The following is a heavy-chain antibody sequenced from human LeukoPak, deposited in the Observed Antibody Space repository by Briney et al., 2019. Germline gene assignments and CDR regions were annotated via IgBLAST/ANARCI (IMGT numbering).Heavy chain of an antibody. CDR1: GYTSTSYY. D-gene: IGHD3-22*01. J-gene: IGHJ4*02. V-gene: IGHV1-46*01. Sequence: GASVKVSCKASGYTSTSYYMHWVRQAPGQGLEWMGIINPSGGSTSYAQKFQGRVTMTRDTSTSTVYMELSSLRSEDTAVYYCARDRNRYYYDSSGSYFDYWGQGTLVTVSS. CDR3: ARDRNRYYYDSSGSYFDY. CDR2: INPSGGST.